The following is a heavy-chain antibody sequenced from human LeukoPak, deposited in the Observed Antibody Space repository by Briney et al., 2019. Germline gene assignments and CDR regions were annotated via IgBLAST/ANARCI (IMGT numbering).Heavy chain of an antibody. CDR3: AKEDSYGSGTYLRGKFDY. CDR1: GFLFSAYG. V-gene: IGHV3-30*18. J-gene: IGHJ4*02. CDR2: ISYDGSNK. Sequence: PGGSLRLSCAASGFLFSAYGMHWVRQAPGKGLEWVAVISYDGSNKYFADSVKGRFTISRDNSKSTLYLQMSSLRAEDTAVYYCAKEDSYGSGTYLRGKFDYWGQGTLVTVSS. D-gene: IGHD3-10*01.